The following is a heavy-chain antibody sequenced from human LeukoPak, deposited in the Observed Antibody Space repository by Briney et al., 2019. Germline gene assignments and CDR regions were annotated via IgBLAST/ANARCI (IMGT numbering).Heavy chain of an antibody. V-gene: IGHV5-51*01. CDR1: GYSFTSYW. J-gene: IGHJ5*02. CDR2: IYPGDSDT. D-gene: IGHD3-10*01. Sequence: GESLKISCKGSGYSFTSYWIGWVRQMPGKGLEWMGIIYPGDSDTRYSPSFQGQVTISVDKSISTAYLQWSSLKASDTAMYYCARGIYYYGSAYRNNWFDPWGQGTLVTVSS. CDR3: ARGIYYYGSAYRNNWFDP.